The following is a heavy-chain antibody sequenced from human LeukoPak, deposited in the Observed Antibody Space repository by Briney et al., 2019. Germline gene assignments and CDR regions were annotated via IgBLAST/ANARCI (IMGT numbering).Heavy chain of an antibody. CDR1: GGSISSHY. V-gene: IGHV4-59*11. J-gene: IGHJ4*02. Sequence: TSETLSLTCTVPGGSISSHYWSWIRQPPGKGLEWIGYIHYSGSTNYNPSLKSRVTISRDTSKNQFSLKLSSVTAADTAVYYCARVPYYGDYSYSFDEWGQGTPVTVSS. CDR2: IHYSGST. D-gene: IGHD4-17*01. CDR3: ARVPYYGDYSYSFDE.